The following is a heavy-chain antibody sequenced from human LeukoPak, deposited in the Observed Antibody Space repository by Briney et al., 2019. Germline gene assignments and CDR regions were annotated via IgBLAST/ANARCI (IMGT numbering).Heavy chain of an antibody. CDR1: GDSISSSSYY. J-gene: IGHJ4*02. Sequence: SETLSLTCTVSGDSISSSSYYWGWIRQPPGKGLEWIGSIYYSGSTYYNPSLKSRVTISVDTSKNQFSLKLTSVTAADTAVYYCARVYSSSSGIDYWGQGTLVTVSS. V-gene: IGHV4-39*07. D-gene: IGHD6-6*01. CDR2: IYYSGST. CDR3: ARVYSSSSGIDY.